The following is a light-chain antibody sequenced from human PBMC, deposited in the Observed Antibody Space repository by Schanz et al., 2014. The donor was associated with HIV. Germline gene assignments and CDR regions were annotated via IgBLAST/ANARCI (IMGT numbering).Light chain of an antibody. CDR3: VSWDGSLNGLL. CDR2: DVT. J-gene: IGLJ2*01. Sequence: QSALTQPASVSGSPGQSITISCTGTSSDVGGYDFVSWYQQHPGKAPKLMIYDVTNRPAGISSRFSGSKSGNTASLTVSGLQSEDEADYYCVSWDGSLNGLLFGGGTKLTVL. CDR1: SSDVGGYDF. V-gene: IGLV2-14*03.